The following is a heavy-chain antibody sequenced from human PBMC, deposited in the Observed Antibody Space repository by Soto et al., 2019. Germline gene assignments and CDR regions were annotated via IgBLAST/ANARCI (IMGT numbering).Heavy chain of an antibody. CDR1: GFTFSSYA. D-gene: IGHD2-8*02. CDR3: AKGAPLMVYATYWFDP. J-gene: IGHJ5*02. CDR2: ISGSGGST. Sequence: PGGSLRLSCAASGFTFSSYAMSWVRQAPGKGLEWVSAISGSGGSTYYADSVKGRFTISRDNSKNTLYLQMNSLRAEDTAVYYWAKGAPLMVYATYWFDPWGQGTLVTVSS. V-gene: IGHV3-23*01.